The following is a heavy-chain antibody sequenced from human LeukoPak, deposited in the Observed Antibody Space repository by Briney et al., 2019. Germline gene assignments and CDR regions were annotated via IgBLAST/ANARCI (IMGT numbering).Heavy chain of an antibody. CDR3: ARLSAGTYFHIDS. Sequence: GESLKISCKGPGYNFSNTSSGWMRQIPGKGLVWLGIIYPGDSQTRYSPSCQGQVAISVDMSISTAYLQWSSLKASDIAVYYCARLSAGTYFHIDSWGQGTLVTVSS. J-gene: IGHJ4*02. D-gene: IGHD1-26*01. V-gene: IGHV5-51*01. CDR2: IYPGDSQT. CDR1: GYNFSNTS.